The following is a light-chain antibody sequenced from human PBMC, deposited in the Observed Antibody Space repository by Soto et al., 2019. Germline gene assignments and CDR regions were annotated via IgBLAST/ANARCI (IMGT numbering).Light chain of an antibody. CDR1: QGIRDE. CDR2: AAS. J-gene: IGKJ1*01. V-gene: IGKV1-6*01. Sequence: AIQMTDAPSSLSASVLYRVTITFLASQGIRDELGWYQQKAGKAPNLLISAASRLQSGVPSRFSGRGSGTDFTLTISSLQPEDFATYYCLQDYDYPRTFGQGTKVDIK. CDR3: LQDYDYPRT.